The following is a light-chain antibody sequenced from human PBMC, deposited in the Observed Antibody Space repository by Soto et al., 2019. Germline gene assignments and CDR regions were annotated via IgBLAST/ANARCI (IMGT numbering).Light chain of an antibody. CDR2: GAS. CDR1: QSVSSSY. Sequence: EIVLTQSPGTLSLSPGERATLSCRASQSVSSSYLAWYQHKPGQAPRLLIYGASSRATGIPDRFSGSGSGTDFTLTISRLEPEDFAVYYCQQYGSSPLYTFGRGTKLEIK. J-gene: IGKJ2*01. CDR3: QQYGSSPLYT. V-gene: IGKV3-20*01.